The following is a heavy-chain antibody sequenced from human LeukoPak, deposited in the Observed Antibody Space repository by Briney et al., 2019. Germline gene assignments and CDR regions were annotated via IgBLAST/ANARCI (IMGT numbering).Heavy chain of an antibody. CDR1: GGSISSSDG. D-gene: IGHD1-26*01. CDR3: ARVSGSYFDY. J-gene: IGHJ4*02. V-gene: IGHV4-4*02. Sequence: SETLSLTCAVSGGSISSSDGWSGVRQPPGKGLEWLEQIYYSGSTNYNPSLKSRVTISVDKSKNQFSLKLSSVTAADTAVYYCARVSGSYFDYWGQGTLVTVSS. CDR2: IYYSGST.